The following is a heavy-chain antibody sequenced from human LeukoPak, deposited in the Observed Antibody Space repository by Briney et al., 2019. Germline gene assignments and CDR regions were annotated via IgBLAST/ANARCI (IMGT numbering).Heavy chain of an antibody. D-gene: IGHD1-26*01. J-gene: IGHJ4*02. CDR3: AKSPEWEPPDYFDY. Sequence: QPGGSLRLSCAASGFTFSSYWMNWVRQAPGKGLVWVSRIASDGSSTTYADSVKGRFSISRDNAKNTLYLQMNSLRVEDTAVYYCAKSPEWEPPDYFDYWGQGTLVTVSS. V-gene: IGHV3-74*01. CDR1: GFTFSSYW. CDR2: IASDGSST.